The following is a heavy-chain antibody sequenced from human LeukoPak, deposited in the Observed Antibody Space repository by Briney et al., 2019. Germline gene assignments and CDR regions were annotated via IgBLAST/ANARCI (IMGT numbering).Heavy chain of an antibody. V-gene: IGHV5-10-1*01. D-gene: IGHD3-10*01. CDR1: GYSFSSYW. J-gene: IGHJ4*02. CDR3: ARRMVRGLTDYYFDY. Sequence: GESLRISCKGPGYSFSSYWITWVRQMPGKGLEWMGTIDPRDSYTNYSPSFQGHVIISVDKSTSTAYVQRSSLKASDTAMYHCARRMVRGLTDYYFDYWGQGTLVTVSS. CDR2: IDPRDSYT.